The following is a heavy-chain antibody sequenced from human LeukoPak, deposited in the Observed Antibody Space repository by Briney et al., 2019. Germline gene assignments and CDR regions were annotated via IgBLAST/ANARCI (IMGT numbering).Heavy chain of an antibody. D-gene: IGHD3-3*01. CDR3: ARHGSNLATYYDFWSGYLNWFDP. CDR2: IYPGDSDT. Sequence: GESLKISCKGSGYSFTSYWIGWVRQMPGKGLEWMGIIYPGDSDTGYSPSFQGQVTISADKSISTAYLQWSSLKASDTAMYYCARHGSNLATYYDFWSGYLNWFDPWGQGTLVTVSS. J-gene: IGHJ5*02. CDR1: GYSFTSYW. V-gene: IGHV5-51*01.